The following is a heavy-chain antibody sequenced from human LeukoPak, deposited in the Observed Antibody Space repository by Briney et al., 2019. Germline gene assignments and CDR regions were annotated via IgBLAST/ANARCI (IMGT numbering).Heavy chain of an antibody. CDR1: GYRFTSYW. CDR2: IYPGDSDT. CDR3: ARHGGDYYDSSGYPDY. V-gene: IGHV5-51*01. Sequence: GESLKISCQGSGYRFTSYWIGWVRPMPGKGLGWMGIIYPGDSDTRYSPSFQGQVTISADKSITTAYLQWSSLKASDSAMYYCARHGGDYYDSSGYPDYWGQGTLVTVSS. D-gene: IGHD3-22*01. J-gene: IGHJ4*02.